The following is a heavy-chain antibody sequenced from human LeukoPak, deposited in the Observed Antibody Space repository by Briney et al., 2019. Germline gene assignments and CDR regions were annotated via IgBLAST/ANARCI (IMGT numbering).Heavy chain of an antibody. V-gene: IGHV4-39*07. D-gene: IGHD3-22*01. CDR1: GGSIGSNNYY. J-gene: IGHJ4*02. CDR2: IYYSGYT. CDR3: ASEYYYDTSGYYSLAS. Sequence: SETLSLTCTVSGGSIGSNNYYWGWIRQPPGKGLEWIGSIYYSGYTYYNPSLKSRVTMSVDTSKNQFSLKLRSVTAADTAVYYCASEYYYDTSGYYSLASWGQGHLVTVSS.